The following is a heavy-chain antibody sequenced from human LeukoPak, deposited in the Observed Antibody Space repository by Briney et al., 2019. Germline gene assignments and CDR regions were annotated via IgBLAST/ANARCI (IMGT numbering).Heavy chain of an antibody. D-gene: IGHD6-13*01. CDR3: ARTSSSWLYYYYYMDV. CDR2: INPNSGGT. V-gene: IGHV1-2*02. Sequence: GASVKVSCKASGYTFTGYYMHWVRQAPGQGLEWMGWINPNSGGTNYAQKFQGRVTITRNTSISTAYMELSSLRSEDTAVYYCARTSSSWLYYYYYMDVWGKGTTVTVSS. J-gene: IGHJ6*03. CDR1: GYTFTGYY.